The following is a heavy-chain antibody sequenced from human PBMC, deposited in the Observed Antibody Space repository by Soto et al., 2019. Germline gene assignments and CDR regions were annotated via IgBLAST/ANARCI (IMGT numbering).Heavy chain of an antibody. CDR1: GFTFSSYS. V-gene: IGHV3-48*01. D-gene: IGHD2-15*01. Sequence: EGSLRLSCAASGFTFSSYSMNWVRQAPGKGLEWVSYISSSSSTIYYADSVKGRFTISRDNAKNSLYLQMNSLRAEDTAVYYCARDRERVVAASDDAFDIWGQGTMVTVSS. J-gene: IGHJ3*02. CDR3: ARDRERVVAASDDAFDI. CDR2: ISSSSSTI.